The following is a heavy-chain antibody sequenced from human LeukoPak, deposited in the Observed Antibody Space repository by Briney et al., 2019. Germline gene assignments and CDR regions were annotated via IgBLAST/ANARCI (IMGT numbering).Heavy chain of an antibody. D-gene: IGHD4-17*01. CDR2: ISGSGGST. J-gene: IGHJ4*02. V-gene: IGHV3-23*01. Sequence: GGPLRLSCAASGFTFSSYGMSWVRQAPGKGLEGVSAISGSGGSTYYADSVRGGFTISRDNSKNTLYLQMNSLRAEDTAVYYCARVRFRNDYGDCGGNFWFDYWGQGTLVTVSS. CDR1: GFTFSSYG. CDR3: ARVRFRNDYGDCGGNFWFDY.